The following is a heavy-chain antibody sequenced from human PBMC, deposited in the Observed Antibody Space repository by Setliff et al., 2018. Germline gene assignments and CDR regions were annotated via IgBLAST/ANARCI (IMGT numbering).Heavy chain of an antibody. J-gene: IGHJ4*02. CDR3: ARSLGSGSYYNSRPFYSDY. D-gene: IGHD3-10*01. V-gene: IGHV4-4*08. Sequence: PSETLSLTCTVSGGSISSYYWSWIRQPPGKGLEWIGHIDPSGDTNYSPSLKSRVTISRDTSKNQFSLKLTSVTAADTAVYYCARSLGSGSYYNSRPFYSDYWGQGTLVTVSS. CDR1: GGSISSYY. CDR2: IDPSGDT.